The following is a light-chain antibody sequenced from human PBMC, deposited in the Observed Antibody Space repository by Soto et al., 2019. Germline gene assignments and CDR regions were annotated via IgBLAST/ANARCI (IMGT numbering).Light chain of an antibody. V-gene: IGKV3-20*01. J-gene: IGKJ5*01. CDR3: QQYGSLIT. Sequence: DIVLTQSPGTLSLSAGERSTLSCSASQSVSSSYLAWYQQKPGQAPRLLIYGASSRATGIPDRFSGSGSGTDFTLTISRLEPEDSAVYYCQQYGSLITFGQGTRLEIK. CDR1: QSVSSSY. CDR2: GAS.